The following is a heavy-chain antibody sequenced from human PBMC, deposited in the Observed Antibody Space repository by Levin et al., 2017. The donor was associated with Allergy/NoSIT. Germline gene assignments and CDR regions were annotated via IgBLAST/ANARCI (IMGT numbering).Heavy chain of an antibody. V-gene: IGHV4-34*01. CDR3: ARELTGSPYWYFDL. D-gene: IGHD7-27*01. CDR1: GGSFSGYY. J-gene: IGHJ2*01. CDR2: INHSGST. Sequence: SETLSLTCAVYGGSFSGYYWSWIRQPPGKGLEWIGEINHSGSTNYNPSLKSRVTISVDTSKNQFSLKVSSVTAADTAVYYCARELTGSPYWYFDLWGRGTLVTVSS.